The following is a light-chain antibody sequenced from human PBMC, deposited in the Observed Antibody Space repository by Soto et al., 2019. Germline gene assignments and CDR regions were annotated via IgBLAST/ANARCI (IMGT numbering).Light chain of an antibody. CDR2: LGS. V-gene: IGKV2-28*01. Sequence: DIVLSQSPLSLPVTPGEPASISCRSSESLLHGNGYNYLDWYLQKPGQSPQLLIYLGSTRASGVPDRFSGCGSGTDFTLNIRRVEAEDVVVYFCMQALQTPFTFGRGTKVEIK. CDR1: ESLLHGNGYNY. CDR3: MQALQTPFT. J-gene: IGKJ3*01.